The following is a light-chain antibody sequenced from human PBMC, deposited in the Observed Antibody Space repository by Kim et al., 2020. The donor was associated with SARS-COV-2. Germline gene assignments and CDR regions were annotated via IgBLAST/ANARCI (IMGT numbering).Light chain of an antibody. CDR3: QQYYSSPLT. Sequence: RATINCRSSQSIFYSSNNKNYLAWYQQKPGQPPKLLIYWASIRESGVPDRFSGSGSGTDFTLTISSLQAEDVAVYYCQQYYSSPLTFGQGTKLE. CDR1: QSIFYSSNNKNY. J-gene: IGKJ2*01. CDR2: WAS. V-gene: IGKV4-1*01.